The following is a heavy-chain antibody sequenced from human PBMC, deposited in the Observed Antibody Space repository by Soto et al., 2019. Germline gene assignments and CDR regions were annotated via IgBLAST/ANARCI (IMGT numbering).Heavy chain of an antibody. CDR2: IWYDGSNK. D-gene: IGHD2-21*02. CDR3: ARDDCGGDCYSVYYYGMDV. CDR1: GFTFSSYG. V-gene: IGHV3-33*01. J-gene: IGHJ6*02. Sequence: QVQLVESGGGVVQPGRSLRLSCAASGFTFSSYGMHWVRQAPGKGLEWVAVIWYDGSNKYYADSVKGRFTISRDNSKNTLYLQMNSLRAEGTAVYYCARDDCGGDCYSVYYYGMDVWGQGTTVTVSS.